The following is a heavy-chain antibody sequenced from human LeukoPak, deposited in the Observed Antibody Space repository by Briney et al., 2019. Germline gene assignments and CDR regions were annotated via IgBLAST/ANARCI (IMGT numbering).Heavy chain of an antibody. CDR2: MNPNSGNT. Sequence: ASVKVSCKASGYTFTSYDINWVRQATGQGLEWMGWMNPNSGNTGYAQKFQGRVTMTRNTSISTAYMELSSLRSEDTAVYYCARGPQLPEQQLVMDASIDCWGQGTLVTVSS. J-gene: IGHJ4*02. D-gene: IGHD6-13*01. CDR3: ARGPQLPEQQLVMDASIDC. CDR1: GYTFTSYD. V-gene: IGHV1-8*01.